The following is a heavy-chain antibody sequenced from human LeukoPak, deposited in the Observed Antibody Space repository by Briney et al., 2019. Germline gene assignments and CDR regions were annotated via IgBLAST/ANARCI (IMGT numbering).Heavy chain of an antibody. V-gene: IGHV5-51*01. D-gene: IGHD1-26*01. CDR2: IYPGDSDT. J-gene: IGHJ4*02. Sequence: GGSLRLSCAASGFTFSSYEMNWVRQAPGKGLEWMGIIYPGDSDTRYSPSFQGRVTISADKSISTAYLQWSSLKASDTAMYYCARLGAGQFDYWGQGTLVTVSS. CDR3: ARLGAGQFDY. CDR1: GFTFSSYE.